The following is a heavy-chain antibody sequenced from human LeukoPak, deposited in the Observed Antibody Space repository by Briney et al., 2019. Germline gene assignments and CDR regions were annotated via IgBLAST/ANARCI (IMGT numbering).Heavy chain of an antibody. CDR2: IDHSGST. D-gene: IGHD3-10*01. CDR1: GGSFSGYY. CDR3: ARAGRAFDI. Sequence: PSETLSLTCAVYGGSFSGYYWSWIRQPPGKGLEWIGEIDHSGSTNYNPSLKSRVTISVDTSKNQFSLKLSSVTAADTAAYYCARAGRAFDIWGQGTMVTVSS. J-gene: IGHJ3*02. V-gene: IGHV4-34*01.